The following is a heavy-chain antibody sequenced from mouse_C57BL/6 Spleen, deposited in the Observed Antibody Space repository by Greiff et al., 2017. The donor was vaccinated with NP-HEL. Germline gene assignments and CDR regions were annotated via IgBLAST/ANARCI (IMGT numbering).Heavy chain of an antibody. CDR3: ASRSSSYYAMDY. CDR1: GFSLTSYG. D-gene: IGHD1-1*01. CDR2: IWGVGST. J-gene: IGHJ4*01. V-gene: IGHV2-6*01. Sequence: VKLVESGPGLVAPSQRLSITCTVSGFSLTSYGVDWVRQSPGKGLEWLGVIWGVGSTNYNSALKSRLSISKDNSKSQVFLKMNSLQTDDTAMYYCASRSSSYYAMDYWGQGTSVTVSS.